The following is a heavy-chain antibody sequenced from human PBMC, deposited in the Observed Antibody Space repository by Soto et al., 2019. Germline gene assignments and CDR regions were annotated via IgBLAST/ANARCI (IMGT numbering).Heavy chain of an antibody. D-gene: IGHD2-21*02. CDR3: AKDKVPVVVTAPVDY. CDR2: ISYDGSNK. V-gene: IGHV3-30*18. J-gene: IGHJ4*02. CDR1: GFTFSSYG. Sequence: QPGGSLRLSCAASGFTFSSYGMHWVRQAPGKGLEWVAVISYDGSNKYYADSVKGRFTVSRDKSKHTLYLQVNSLRAEDTAVYYCAKDKVPVVVTAPVDYWGQGTLVTVSS.